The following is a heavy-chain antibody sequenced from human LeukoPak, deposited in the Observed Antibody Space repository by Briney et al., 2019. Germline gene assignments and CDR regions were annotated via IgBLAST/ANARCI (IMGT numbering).Heavy chain of an antibody. D-gene: IGHD3-3*01. CDR3: ARLRFDFWSGYTHPYFDY. J-gene: IGHJ4*02. V-gene: IGHV4-59*08. Sequence: KPSETLSLTCIVSGGSISSYYWSWIRQPPGKGLEWIGYIYYSGSTNYNPSLKSRVTISVDTSKIQFSLKLSSVAVTDTAVYFCARLRFDFWSGYTHPYFDYWGQGTLVTVSS. CDR1: GGSISSYY. CDR2: IYYSGST.